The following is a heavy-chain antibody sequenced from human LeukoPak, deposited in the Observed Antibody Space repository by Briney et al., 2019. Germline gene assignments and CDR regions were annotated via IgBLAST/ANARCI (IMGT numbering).Heavy chain of an antibody. CDR1: GFTFDDYG. J-gene: IGHJ4*02. Sequence: PGGSLRLSCAASGFTFDDYGMSWVRQAPGKGLEWVANIKQDGSEKYYVDSVKGRFTISRDNAKDSLYLQMNSLRAEDTAVYYCAREAGTSDYWGQGTLVTVSS. D-gene: IGHD1/OR15-1a*01. CDR3: AREAGTSDY. V-gene: IGHV3-7*01. CDR2: IKQDGSEK.